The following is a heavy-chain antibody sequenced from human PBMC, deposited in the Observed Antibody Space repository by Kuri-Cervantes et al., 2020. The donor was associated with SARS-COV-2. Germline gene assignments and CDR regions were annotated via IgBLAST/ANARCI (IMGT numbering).Heavy chain of an antibody. D-gene: IGHD1-1*01. CDR1: GGSLSSGDYY. J-gene: IGHJ5*02. Sequence: SETLSLTCTVSGGSLSSGDYYWTWVRQPPGKGLEWIGYIYYSGSTNYNPSLKSRVTISVDTSKNQFSLKLSSVTAADTAVYYCASPSSTTGTAVGFDPWGQGTLVTVSS. CDR2: IYYSGST. V-gene: IGHV4-61*08. CDR3: ASPSSTTGTAVGFDP.